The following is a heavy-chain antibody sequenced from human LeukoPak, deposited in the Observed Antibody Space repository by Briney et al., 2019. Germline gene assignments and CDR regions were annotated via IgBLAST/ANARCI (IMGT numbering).Heavy chain of an antibody. J-gene: IGHJ2*01. CDR3: AKGYSEWYFDL. V-gene: IGHV3-30*18. Sequence: GGSLRLSCAASGFTFSSYAMHWVRQAPGKGLEWVAVISYDGSNKYYADSVKGRFTISRDNSKNTLYLQMNSLRAEDTAVYYCAKGYSEWYFDLWGRGTLVTVSS. CDR1: GFTFSSYA. D-gene: IGHD6-13*01. CDR2: ISYDGSNK.